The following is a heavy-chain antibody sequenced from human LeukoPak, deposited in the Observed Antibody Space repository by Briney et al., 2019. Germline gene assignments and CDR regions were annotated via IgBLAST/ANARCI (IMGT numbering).Heavy chain of an antibody. J-gene: IGHJ4*02. CDR2: ISGSGGST. CDR3: AKDLKEWELRSTVRGY. Sequence: GGSLRLSCAASGFTFSSYAMSWVRQAPGKGLEWVSAISGSGGSTYYADSVKGRFTTSRDNSKNTLYLQMNRLRADDTAVYFCAKDLKEWELRSTVRGYWGQGTPVTVSP. V-gene: IGHV3-23*01. D-gene: IGHD1-26*01. CDR1: GFTFSSYA.